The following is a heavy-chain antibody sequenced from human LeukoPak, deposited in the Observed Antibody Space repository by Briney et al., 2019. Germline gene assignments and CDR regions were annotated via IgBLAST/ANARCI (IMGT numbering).Heavy chain of an antibody. Sequence: PSETLSLTCTVSGGSISSGSYYWSWIRQPAGKGLEWIGRIYTSGSTNYNPSLKSRVTISVDTSKNQFSLKLSSVTAADTAVYYCARWAGTVGWFDPWGQGTLVTVSS. J-gene: IGHJ5*02. D-gene: IGHD6-19*01. CDR3: ARWAGTVGWFDP. CDR2: IYTSGST. V-gene: IGHV4-61*02. CDR1: GGSISSGSYY.